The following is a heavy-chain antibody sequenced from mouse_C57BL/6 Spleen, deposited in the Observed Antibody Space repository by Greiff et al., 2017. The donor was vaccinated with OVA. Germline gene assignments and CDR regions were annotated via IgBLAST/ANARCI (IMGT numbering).Heavy chain of an antibody. CDR2: IYPGDGDT. V-gene: IGHV1-82*01. CDR1: GYAFSSSW. J-gene: IGHJ4*01. CDR3: ARMDWDGYAMDY. D-gene: IGHD4-1*01. Sequence: QVQLKQSGPELVKPGASVKISCKASGYAFSSSWMNWVKQRPGKGLEWIGRIYPGDGDTNYNGKFKGKATLTADKSSSTAYMQLSSLTSEDSAVYICARMDWDGYAMDYWGQGTSVTVSS.